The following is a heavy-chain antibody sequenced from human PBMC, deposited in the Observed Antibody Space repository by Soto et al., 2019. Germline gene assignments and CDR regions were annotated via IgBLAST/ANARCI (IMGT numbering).Heavy chain of an antibody. D-gene: IGHD6-19*01. V-gene: IGHV3-23*01. CDR1: GFTFSSYA. Sequence: EVQLLEFGGGLVQPGVSLRLSCAASGFTFSSYAMSWVRQAPGKGLEWVSVISGSGGMTYYADSVKGRFTISRDNSKNTLHLQMNSLRADDTAVYYCAKLRSPVAGRPISDYFDYWGQGTLVTVSS. CDR3: AKLRSPVAGRPISDYFDY. CDR2: ISGSGGMT. J-gene: IGHJ4*02.